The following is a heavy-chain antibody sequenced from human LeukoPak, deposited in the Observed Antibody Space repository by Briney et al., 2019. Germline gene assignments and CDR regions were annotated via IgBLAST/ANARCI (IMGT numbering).Heavy chain of an antibody. Sequence: SVKDSCKASGGTFSSYAISWVRQAPGQGLEWMGRIIPIFGTANYAQKFQGRVTITADKSTSTAYMELSSLRSEDTAVYYCARGGYCSGGSCYPIDYWGQGTLVTVSS. CDR2: IIPIFGTA. CDR1: GGTFSSYA. D-gene: IGHD2-15*01. V-gene: IGHV1-69*06. CDR3: ARGGYCSGGSCYPIDY. J-gene: IGHJ4*02.